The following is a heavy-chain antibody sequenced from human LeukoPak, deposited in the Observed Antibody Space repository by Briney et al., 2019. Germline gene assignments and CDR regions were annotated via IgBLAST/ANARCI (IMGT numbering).Heavy chain of an antibody. CDR1: GGSISSSSYY. J-gene: IGHJ4*02. CDR3: GSRRTAMFGVIKGPIDY. D-gene: IGHD3-3*01. Sequence: SETLSLTCTVSGGSISSSSYYWGWIRQPPGKGLEWIGEINHSGSPNNNPSLKSRVSISFDTSKNQFSLKLTSVTAADTAVYYCGSRRTAMFGVIKGPIDYWGQGTLVTVSS. CDR2: INHSGSP. V-gene: IGHV4-39*07.